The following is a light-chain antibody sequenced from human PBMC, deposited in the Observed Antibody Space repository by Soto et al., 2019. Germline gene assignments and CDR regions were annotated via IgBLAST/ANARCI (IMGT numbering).Light chain of an antibody. CDR2: DAS. CDR1: QSVSTY. CDR3: EQYGSSST. J-gene: IGKJ1*01. Sequence: ELVLTQSPATLSLSPGERATLSCRASQSVSTYLAWYQQKPGQAPRLLIYDASTRATGIHDRFSGSGSGTEFTLTIRRLEPEDFVVYYCEQYGSSSTCGQGNKVDIK. V-gene: IGKV3-20*01.